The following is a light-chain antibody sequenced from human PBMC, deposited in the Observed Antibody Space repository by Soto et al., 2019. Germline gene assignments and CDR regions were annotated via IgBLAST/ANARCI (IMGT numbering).Light chain of an antibody. J-gene: IGKJ4*01. V-gene: IGKV3-15*01. CDR1: QSISSN. CDR3: QQYDNWPFT. Sequence: EIVMTQSPVPLSVSPGERATLSCRASQSISSNLAWYQQKPGQAPRLLMYGASTRATGFPARFSGRWSGTEFTLTITNLQSEDFAVYYCQQYDNWPFTFGGGTKVEIK. CDR2: GAS.